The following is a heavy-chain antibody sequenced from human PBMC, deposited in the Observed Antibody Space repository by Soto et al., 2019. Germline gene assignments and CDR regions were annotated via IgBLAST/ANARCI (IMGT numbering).Heavy chain of an antibody. J-gene: IGHJ4*02. D-gene: IGHD5-18*01. CDR3: APLNTAMAPGGIDY. Sequence: QITLKESGPTLVKPTQTLTLTCTFSGFSLSTSGVGVGWIRQPPGKALEWLALIYWDDDKRYSPSLKSRLTITKDTTKNQVVLTMTNMDPVDTATYYCAPLNTAMAPGGIDYWGQGTLVTVSS. V-gene: IGHV2-5*02. CDR1: GFSLSTSGVG. CDR2: IYWDDDK.